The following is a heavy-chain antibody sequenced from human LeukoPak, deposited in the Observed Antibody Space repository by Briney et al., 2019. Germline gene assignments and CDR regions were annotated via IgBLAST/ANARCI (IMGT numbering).Heavy chain of an antibody. V-gene: IGHV3-74*01. Sequence: GGSLRLSCAASGFTFSSYAMSWVRQAPGKGLVWVSRINSDGSSTSYADSVKGRFTISRDNAKNTLYLQMNSLRAEDTAVYYCARAGDIVVVPAADRFDYWGQGTLVTVSS. J-gene: IGHJ4*02. CDR3: ARAGDIVVVPAADRFDY. CDR1: GFTFSSYA. D-gene: IGHD2-2*01. CDR2: INSDGSST.